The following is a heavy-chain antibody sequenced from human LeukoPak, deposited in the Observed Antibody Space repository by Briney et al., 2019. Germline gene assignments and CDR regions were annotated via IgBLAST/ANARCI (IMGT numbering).Heavy chain of an antibody. CDR1: GYTFTSYY. V-gene: IGHV1-46*01. J-gene: IGHJ4*02. CDR3: ARLRPRTTGTTLGGLDY. D-gene: IGHD1-1*01. CDR2: INPSGGST. Sequence: ASVKVSCKASGYTFTSYYMHWVRQAPGQGLEWMGIINPSGGSTSYAQKFQGRVTMTRDMSTSTVYMELSSLRSEDTAVYYCARLRPRTTGTTLGGLDYWGQGTLVTVSS.